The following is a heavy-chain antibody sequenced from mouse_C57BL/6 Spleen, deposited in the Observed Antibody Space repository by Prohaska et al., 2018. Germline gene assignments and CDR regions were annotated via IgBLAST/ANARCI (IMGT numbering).Heavy chain of an antibody. CDR3: TTRAAQAHFDY. D-gene: IGHD3-2*02. CDR2: IDPENGDT. V-gene: IGHV14-4*01. J-gene: IGHJ2*01. Sequence: GKQRPEQGLEWIGWIDPENGDTEYASKFQGKATITADTSSNTAYLQLNSLTSEDTAVYYCTTRAAQAHFDYWGQGTTLTVSS.